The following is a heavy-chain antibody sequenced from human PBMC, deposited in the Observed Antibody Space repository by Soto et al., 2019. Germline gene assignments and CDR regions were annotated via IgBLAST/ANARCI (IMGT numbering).Heavy chain of an antibody. Sequence: LSLTCSVSGASVAGGSYYWSWVRQPPGKGLEWIGYIPSRGRPFYNPSLTSRGTISADTSKNQLSLQLTPVTAADTAVYYCARDTYSGYDFGLWGQGTLVTVSS. J-gene: IGHJ5*02. CDR1: GASVAGGSYY. D-gene: IGHD5-12*01. CDR3: ARDTYSGYDFGL. CDR2: IPSRGRP. V-gene: IGHV4-30-4*01.